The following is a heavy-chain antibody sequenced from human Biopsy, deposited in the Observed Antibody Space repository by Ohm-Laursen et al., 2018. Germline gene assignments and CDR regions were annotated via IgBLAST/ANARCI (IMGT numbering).Heavy chain of an antibody. J-gene: IGHJ2*01. D-gene: IGHD5-24*01. CDR3: ASAGYNPDWNFDL. Sequence: SQTLSLTCTVSGGPIDSYYWSWIRQPPGKALEWIGYIYFTGRISYNPSLKSRVTMSVNTPKKQFSLRLSSVTAADTAVYYCASAGYNPDWNFDLWGRGTRVTVSS. CDR1: GGPIDSYY. V-gene: IGHV4-59*12. CDR2: IYFTGRI.